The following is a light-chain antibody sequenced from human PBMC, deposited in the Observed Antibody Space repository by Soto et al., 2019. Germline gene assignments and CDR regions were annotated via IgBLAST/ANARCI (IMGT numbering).Light chain of an antibody. Sequence: IQMTQSPSTLSASVGGTVNISCRASQSISVSLAWYQQKPGKAPRLLIYDASTLQGGVPSRFSGRGSGTEFTLTVTSLQTEDFASYFCQQYDKYSTFGHGTKVDVK. CDR2: DAS. CDR3: QQYDKYST. J-gene: IGKJ1*01. V-gene: IGKV1-5*01. CDR1: QSISVS.